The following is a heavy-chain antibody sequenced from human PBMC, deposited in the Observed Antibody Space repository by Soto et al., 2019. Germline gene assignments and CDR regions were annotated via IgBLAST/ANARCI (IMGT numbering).Heavy chain of an antibody. V-gene: IGHV4-39*01. J-gene: IGHJ4*02. CDR1: GGSISSSSYY. Sequence: TSETLSLTCPVSGGSISSSSYYWGWIRQPPGKGLEWIGSIYYSGSTYYNPSLKSRVTISADTSKNQFSLKLSSVTAADTAVYYCARXVKSYYYDSSGYYYFDYWGQGTLVTVSS. D-gene: IGHD3-22*01. CDR2: IYYSGST. CDR3: ARXVKSYYYDSSGYYYFDY.